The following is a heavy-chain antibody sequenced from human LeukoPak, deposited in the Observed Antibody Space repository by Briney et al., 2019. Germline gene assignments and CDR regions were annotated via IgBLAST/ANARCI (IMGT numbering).Heavy chain of an antibody. J-gene: IGHJ4*02. CDR1: GFTFSSYA. CDR3: ARAGYDYVWGTYYFDY. V-gene: IGHV3-23*01. Sequence: GGSLRLSCAASGFTFSSYAMSWVRQAPGKGLEWVSTFSGSGGNTYYADSVKGRFTISRDNSKNTLYLQMNSLRAEDTAVYYCARAGYDYVWGTYYFDYWGQGTLVTVSS. D-gene: IGHD3-16*01. CDR2: FSGSGGNT.